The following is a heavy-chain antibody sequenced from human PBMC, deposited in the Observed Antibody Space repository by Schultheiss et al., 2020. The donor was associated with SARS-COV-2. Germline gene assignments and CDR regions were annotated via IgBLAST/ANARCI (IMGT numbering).Heavy chain of an antibody. CDR2: IYYSGST. CDR1: GGSVSSGSYY. V-gene: IGHV4-61*01. CDR3: ARGLGTIDY. Sequence: SQTLSLTCTVSGGSVSSGSYYWSWIRQPPGKGLEWIGYIYYSGSTNYNPSLKSRVTISVDTSKNQFSLKLSSVTAADTAVYYCARGLGTIDYWGQGTLVTVSS. J-gene: IGHJ4*02. D-gene: IGHD1-7*01.